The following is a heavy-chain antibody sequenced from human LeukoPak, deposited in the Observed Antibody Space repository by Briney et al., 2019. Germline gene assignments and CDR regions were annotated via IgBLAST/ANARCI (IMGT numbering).Heavy chain of an antibody. D-gene: IGHD3-10*01. CDR2: IYYSGST. CDR3: ARHGGLWFGELLSNWFDP. CDR1: GGPISSYY. Sequence: PSETLSLTCTVSGGPISSYYWSWIRQPPGKGLEWIGYIYYSGSTNYNPSLKSRVTISVDTSKNQFSLKLSSVTAADTAVYYCARHGGLWFGELLSNWFDPWGQGTLVTVSS. V-gene: IGHV4-59*08. J-gene: IGHJ5*02.